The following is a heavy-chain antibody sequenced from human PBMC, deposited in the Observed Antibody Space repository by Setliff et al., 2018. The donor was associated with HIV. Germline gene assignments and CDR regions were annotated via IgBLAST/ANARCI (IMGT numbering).Heavy chain of an antibody. Sequence: ASVKVSCKASGYTFTSYYIHWVRQAPGQGLEWMGVIHPSGGSTSYAQSFQDRVTMTRDTSTSTVYMELSSLRSDDTAVYYCAMAYYYDSSGYRNDAFDIWGQGTMVTVSS. J-gene: IGHJ3*02. CDR3: AMAYYYDSSGYRNDAFDI. CDR2: IHPSGGST. V-gene: IGHV1-46*01. CDR1: GYTFTSYY. D-gene: IGHD3-22*01.